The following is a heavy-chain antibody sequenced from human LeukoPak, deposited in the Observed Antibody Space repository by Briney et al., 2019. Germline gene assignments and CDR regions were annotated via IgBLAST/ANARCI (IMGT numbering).Heavy chain of an antibody. D-gene: IGHD3-10*01. Sequence: ALETLSLTCTVSGVSISSYYWSWIRQPPGKGLEWVGNIYYSGSTNYNPSLKSRVTISVDTSKNQFSLNLSSVTAADTAVYYCARGYYGSGTYRCFDPWGQGTLVTVSS. CDR1: GVSISSYY. CDR3: ARGYYGSGTYRCFDP. J-gene: IGHJ5*02. V-gene: IGHV4-59*08. CDR2: IYYSGST.